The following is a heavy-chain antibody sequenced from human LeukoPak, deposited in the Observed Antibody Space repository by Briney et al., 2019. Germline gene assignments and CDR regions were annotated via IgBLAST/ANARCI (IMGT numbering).Heavy chain of an antibody. Sequence: GESLRLSCAASGFTFDHYAMHWVRQAPGKGLEWVSGISWNSGSIGYADSVKGRFTISRDNAKDSLYLQMNSLRAEDTALYYCAKDETHYYGPGSHLFGPFDYWGQGTLVAVSS. J-gene: IGHJ4*02. CDR3: AKDETHYYGPGSHLFGPFDY. CDR2: ISWNSGSI. D-gene: IGHD3-10*01. CDR1: GFTFDHYA. V-gene: IGHV3-9*01.